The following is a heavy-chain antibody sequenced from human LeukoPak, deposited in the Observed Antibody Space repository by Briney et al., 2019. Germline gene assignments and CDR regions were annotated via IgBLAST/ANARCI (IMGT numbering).Heavy chain of an antibody. CDR2: ISASGGTT. Sequence: PGGSLTLSCPPSGFTFSTFYMSWVRQAPGKGLEWVSAISASGGTTYNADSVKGRFTISRDNSKNTLYLQMNSLRAEDTAVYYCAKGRSYSGGEYCQHNYWGQGTLVTVSS. D-gene: IGHD2-21*01. J-gene: IGHJ4*02. CDR1: GFTFSTFY. V-gene: IGHV3-23*01. CDR3: AKGRSYSGGEYCQHNY.